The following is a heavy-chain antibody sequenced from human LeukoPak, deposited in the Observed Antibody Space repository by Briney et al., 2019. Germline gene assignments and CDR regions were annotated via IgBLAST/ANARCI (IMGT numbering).Heavy chain of an antibody. J-gene: IGHJ4*02. D-gene: IGHD3-10*01. CDR3: ARDLAGSGSY. Sequence: SETLSLTCTVSGGSISGYYGSWIRQPAGKGLEWIGRGYTSGGTNYNPSLKSPVTMSLDTSKNQFSLKLSSVTAADTAVYYCARDLAGSGSYWGQGTLVTVSS. CDR1: GGSISGYY. V-gene: IGHV4-4*07. CDR2: GYTSGGT.